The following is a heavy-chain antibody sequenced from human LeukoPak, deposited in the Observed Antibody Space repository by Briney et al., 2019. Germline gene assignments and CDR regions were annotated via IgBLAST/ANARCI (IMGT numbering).Heavy chain of an antibody. V-gene: IGHV3-21*04. D-gene: IGHD2-2*01. CDR1: GFTFSSYS. Sequence: GGSLRLSCAASGFTFSSYSMNWVRQAPGKGLEWVSIISGIGSHMYYADSVKGRFTISRDNSKNTLYLQMNSLRAEDTAVYYCAKGGYCSSTSCYVYRAFDIWGQGTMVTVSS. J-gene: IGHJ3*02. CDR2: ISGIGSHM. CDR3: AKGGYCSSTSCYVYRAFDI.